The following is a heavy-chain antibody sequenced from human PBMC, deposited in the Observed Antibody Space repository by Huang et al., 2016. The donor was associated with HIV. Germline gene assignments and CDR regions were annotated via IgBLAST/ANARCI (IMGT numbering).Heavy chain of an antibody. CDR3: ARGGAPYYDFWSGGHHYGMDV. CDR2: IKQDGNEK. D-gene: IGHD3-3*01. Sequence: EVQLVESGGGLVQPGGSLRLSCAASGFTFRCYWLSRVRQAPGKGLEGGANIKQDGNEKYYVDSGKGRFTISRDNVKNALYLQMYSLRVEDTAIYYCARGGAPYYDFWSGGHHYGMDVWGQGTTVTVSS. V-gene: IGHV3-7*04. J-gene: IGHJ6*02. CDR1: GFTFRCYW.